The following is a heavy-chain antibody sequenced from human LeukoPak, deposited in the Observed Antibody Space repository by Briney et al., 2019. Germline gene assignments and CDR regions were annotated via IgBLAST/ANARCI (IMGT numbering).Heavy chain of an antibody. CDR2: IYYSGST. Sequence: PSETLSLTCTVSGGSISSSSYYWGWIRQPPGKGLEWIGSIYYSGSTYYNPSLKSRVTISVDTSKNQFSLKLSSVTAADTAVYYCASSYDSSGYYTIFDYWGQGTLVTVSS. CDR1: GGSISSSSYY. D-gene: IGHD3-22*01. CDR3: ASSYDSSGYYTIFDY. J-gene: IGHJ4*02. V-gene: IGHV4-39*01.